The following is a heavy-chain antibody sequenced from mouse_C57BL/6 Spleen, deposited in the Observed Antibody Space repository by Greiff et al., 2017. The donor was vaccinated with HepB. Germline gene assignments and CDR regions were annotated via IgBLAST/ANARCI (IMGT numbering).Heavy chain of an antibody. J-gene: IGHJ2*01. Sequence: EVQVVESGGGLVQPGGSLKLSCAASGFTFSDYYMYWVRQTPEKRLEWVAYISNGGGSTYYPDTVKGRFTISRDNAKNTLYLQMGRLKSEDTAMYYCARQTYYGSFDYWGQGTTLTVSS. V-gene: IGHV5-12*01. CDR2: ISNGGGST. CDR3: ARQTYYGSFDY. D-gene: IGHD1-1*01. CDR1: GFTFSDYY.